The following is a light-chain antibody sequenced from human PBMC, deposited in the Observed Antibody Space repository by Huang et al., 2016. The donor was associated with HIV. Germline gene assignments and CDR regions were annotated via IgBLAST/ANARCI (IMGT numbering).Light chain of an antibody. J-gene: IGKJ5*01. Sequence: IQLTQSPSSVSASEGDTVRITCRASQDISSWLAWYQQKPREAPTLLIHSTSILQIGVPSRFNGSGSGTDFFLTISCLRPDDFATYYCQQANMYPRSFGQGTRLDIK. CDR2: STS. CDR3: QQANMYPRS. CDR1: QDISSW. V-gene: IGKV1-12*01.